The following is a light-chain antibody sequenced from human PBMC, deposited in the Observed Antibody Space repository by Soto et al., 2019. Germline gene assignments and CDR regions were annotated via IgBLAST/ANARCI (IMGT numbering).Light chain of an antibody. V-gene: IGLV4-69*01. Sequence: QLVLTQSPSSSASLGASVKLTCTLSSGHSNYAIAWHQQQSEKGPRYLMKLNSDGSHSKGDGIPDRFSGSSSGAERYLTVSSLQSDDEADYSCQNWGSGIVVFGGGTTLTVL. CDR2: LNSDGSH. J-gene: IGLJ2*01. CDR1: SGHSNYA. CDR3: QNWGSGIVV.